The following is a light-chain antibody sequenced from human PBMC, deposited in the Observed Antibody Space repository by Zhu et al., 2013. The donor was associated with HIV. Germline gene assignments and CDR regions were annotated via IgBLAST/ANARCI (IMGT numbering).Light chain of an antibody. Sequence: AIQLTQSPSSLSASVGDRVTITCRASQDIRSALAWYQQKSGRPPKLLIYDASSFETGVPSRFSGSGSGTDFTLTISSLQPEDFATYYCQQFNSYPFTFGPWDRSGYQT. CDR2: DAS. J-gene: IGKJ3*01. CDR1: QDIRSA. CDR3: QQFNSYPFT. V-gene: IGKV1-13*02.